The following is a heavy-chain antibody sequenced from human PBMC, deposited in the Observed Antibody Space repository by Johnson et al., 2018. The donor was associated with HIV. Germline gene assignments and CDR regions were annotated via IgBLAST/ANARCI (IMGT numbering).Heavy chain of an antibody. CDR3: ASRLWWQAPLDAFDI. V-gene: IGHV3-30*02. J-gene: IGHJ3*02. Sequence: QVQLVESGGGVVQPGGSLRLSCAASGFTFSNYGMHWVRQAPGKGLEWVAFIRYDGSNKDYVDSVKGRFLISRDNAKNSLYLQMNSLRAEDTSVYYCASRLWWQAPLDAFDIWGQGTMVTVSS. CDR1: GFTFSNYG. D-gene: IGHD2-21*01. CDR2: IRYDGSNK.